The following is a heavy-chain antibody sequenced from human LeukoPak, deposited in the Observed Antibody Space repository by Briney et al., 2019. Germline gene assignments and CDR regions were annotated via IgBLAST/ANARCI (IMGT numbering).Heavy chain of an antibody. CDR2: ISAYNGNT. D-gene: IGHD2-21*02. V-gene: IGHV1-18*01. CDR3: ARAAPTYCGGDCYFDY. J-gene: IGHJ4*02. Sequence: GASVKVSCKASGYTFTSYGISWVRQAPGQGLEWMGWISAYNGNTNYAQKLQGRVTMTTDTSTSTAHMELRSLRSDDTAVYYCARAAPTYCGGDCYFDYWGQGTLVTVSS. CDR1: GYTFTSYG.